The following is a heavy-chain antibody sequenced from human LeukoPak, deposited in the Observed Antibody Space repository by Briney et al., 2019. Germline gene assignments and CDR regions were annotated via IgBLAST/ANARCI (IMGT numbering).Heavy chain of an antibody. V-gene: IGHV1-24*01. D-gene: IGHD3-22*01. CDR1: GYTLTELS. CDR3: ATGVNLPLDYYDSSGYRDY. J-gene: IGHJ4*02. Sequence: ASVNVSCKVSGYTLTELSMHWVRQAPGKGLEWMGGFDPEDGETIYAQKFQGRVTMTEDTSTDTAYMELSSLRSEDTAVYYCATGVNLPLDYYDSSGYRDYWGQGTLVTVSS. CDR2: FDPEDGET.